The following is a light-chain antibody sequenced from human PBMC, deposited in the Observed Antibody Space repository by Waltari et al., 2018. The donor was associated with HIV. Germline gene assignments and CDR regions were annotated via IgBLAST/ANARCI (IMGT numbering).Light chain of an antibody. CDR3: HSSDSSAAYV. CDR2: KDT. Sequence: SYELTQPPSVSVSPGQTARITCFGDALPKPYVYWYQQKPGQAPVLLIYKDTERPSGIPERFSGSSSGTTVTLTISGVRAEDEADYYCHSSDSSAAYVFGTGTKVTVL. J-gene: IGLJ1*01. CDR1: ALPKPY. V-gene: IGLV3-25*03.